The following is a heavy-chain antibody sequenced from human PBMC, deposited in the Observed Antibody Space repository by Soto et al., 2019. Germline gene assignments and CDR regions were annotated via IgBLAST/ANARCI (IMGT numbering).Heavy chain of an antibody. CDR2: ISYDGSNR. D-gene: IGHD1-26*01. Sequence: GSLRLYCAASVFTVSSYGIHWVRQAPGKGLEWVAVISYDGSNRYYVDSVKGRFTISRDNAKNTLYLQMNNLRAEDTAVYYCVRDPPQIVEAGTNRYHFDLWGQGALVTVSS. J-gene: IGHJ4*02. V-gene: IGHV3-30*03. CDR1: VFTVSSYG. CDR3: VRDPPQIVEAGTNRYHFDL.